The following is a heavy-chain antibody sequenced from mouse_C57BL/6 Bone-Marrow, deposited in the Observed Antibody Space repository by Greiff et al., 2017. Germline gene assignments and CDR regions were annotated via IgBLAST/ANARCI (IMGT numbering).Heavy chain of an antibody. V-gene: IGHV1-64*01. J-gene: IGHJ4*01. CDR2: IHPNSGST. CDR1: GYTFTSYW. Sequence: QVQLQQPGAELVKPGASVKLSCKASGYTFTSYWMHWVKLRPGQGLEWIGMIHPNSGSTNYNEKFKSKATLTVDKSSRTAYMQLSSLASEDSAVYYCAVYYDYYAMDYWGQGTSVTVSS. CDR3: AVYYDYYAMDY. D-gene: IGHD2-1*01.